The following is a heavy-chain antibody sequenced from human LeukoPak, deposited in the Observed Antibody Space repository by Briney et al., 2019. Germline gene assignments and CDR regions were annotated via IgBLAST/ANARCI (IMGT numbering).Heavy chain of an antibody. CDR3: ARDSIQLWPNAIDF. CDR2: INQAGGEK. CDR1: GFTFSGYW. V-gene: IGHV3-7*01. D-gene: IGHD1-1*01. Sequence: PGGSLRLSCAASGFTFSGYWMSWVRQAPGKGLEWVANINQAGGEKYYADSVKGRFTISRDNAMNSLYLQMNSLRAEDTAVYYCARDSIQLWPNAIDFWGQGTLVTVSS. J-gene: IGHJ4*02.